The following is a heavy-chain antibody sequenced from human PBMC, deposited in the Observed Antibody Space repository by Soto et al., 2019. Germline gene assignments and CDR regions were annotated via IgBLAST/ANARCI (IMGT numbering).Heavy chain of an antibody. CDR2: ISWNSGSYI. J-gene: IGHJ4*02. Sequence: PGGSLRLSCAASGFTFDDYAMHWVRQAPGKGLEWVSGISWNSGSYIYDTDSVKGRFTISRDNTKDSLYLQMNSLRAEDTAIYYCARGSAFIGLDYWGQGTPVTVSS. CDR1: GFTFDDYA. V-gene: IGHV3-9*01. D-gene: IGHD1-26*01. CDR3: ARGSAFIGLDY.